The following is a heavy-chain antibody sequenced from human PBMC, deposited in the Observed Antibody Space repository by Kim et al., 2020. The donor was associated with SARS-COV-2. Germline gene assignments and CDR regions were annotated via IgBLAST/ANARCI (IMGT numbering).Heavy chain of an antibody. CDR3: AKDGGGSWDEYYYYYGMDV. CDR1: GFTFSSSG. J-gene: IGHJ6*02. D-gene: IGHD2-15*01. Sequence: VGALRLSCAASGFTFSSSGMHWVRQAPGKGLEWVAVIWYAGRNKYYADSVKGRFTISRDNSKNTLYLQMNSLRAEDTAVDYCAKDGGGSWDEYYYYYGMDVWGQGTTVTVSS. V-gene: IGHV3-33*06. CDR2: IWYAGRNK.